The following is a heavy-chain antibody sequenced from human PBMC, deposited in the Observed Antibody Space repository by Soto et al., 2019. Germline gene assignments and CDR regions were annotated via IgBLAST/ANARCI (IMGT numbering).Heavy chain of an antibody. CDR2: IFYLGSS. CDR1: GDSIISSDFY. J-gene: IGHJ5*02. Sequence: SETLSLTCTVSGDSIISSDFYWGWVRQPPGKGLEWIGSIFYLGSSYYNPSLKSRVTMSVDTSKNQFSLRLRSMTAADTALYFCARHSLALRKNNWFDPWGQGIMVTVSS. D-gene: IGHD3-3*02. V-gene: IGHV4-39*01. CDR3: ARHSLALRKNNWFDP.